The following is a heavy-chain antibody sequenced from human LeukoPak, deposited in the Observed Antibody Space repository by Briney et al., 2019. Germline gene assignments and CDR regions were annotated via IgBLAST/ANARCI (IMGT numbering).Heavy chain of an antibody. Sequence: GGSLRLSCAASGFTFSSYAMHWVRQAPGKGLEWVAVISYDESNKYYADSVKGRFTISRDNSKNTLYLQMNSLRAEDTAVYYCARPTKVLLGLLDDYWGQGTLVTVSS. V-gene: IGHV3-30-3*01. CDR2: ISYDESNK. CDR3: ARPTKVLLGLLDDY. J-gene: IGHJ4*02. D-gene: IGHD3-10*01. CDR1: GFTFSSYA.